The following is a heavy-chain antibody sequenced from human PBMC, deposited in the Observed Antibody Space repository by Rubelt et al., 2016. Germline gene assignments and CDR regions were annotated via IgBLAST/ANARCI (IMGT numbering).Heavy chain of an antibody. D-gene: IGHD3-22*01. Sequence: QVQLQQWGAGLLKPSETLSLSCAVYGGSFRDYYWSWIRQSPGKGLEWIGSIYYSGSTYYKPSLKRRVTISGYTTKNEFSMKPGLLTAADPAVYYWARTYYYASSVPVDYWGQGTLVTVSS. CDR2: IYYSGST. CDR1: GGSFRDYY. V-gene: IGHV4-34*01. J-gene: IGHJ4*02. CDR3: ARTYYYASSVPVDY.